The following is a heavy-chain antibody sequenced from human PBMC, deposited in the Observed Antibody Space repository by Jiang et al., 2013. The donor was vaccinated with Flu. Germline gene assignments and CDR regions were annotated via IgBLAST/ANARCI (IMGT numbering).Heavy chain of an antibody. D-gene: IGHD3-10*01. CDR3: ARDKLWFGRDGWFDP. Sequence: SGAEVKKPGASVKVSCKASGYTFTGYYMHWVRQAPGQGLEWMGWINPNSGGTNYAQKFQGWVTMTRDTSISTAYMELSRLRSDDTAVYYXARDKLWFGRDGWFDPGARDPGHRL. CDR1: GYTFTGYY. J-gene: IGHJ5*02. V-gene: IGHV1-2*04. CDR2: INPNSGGT.